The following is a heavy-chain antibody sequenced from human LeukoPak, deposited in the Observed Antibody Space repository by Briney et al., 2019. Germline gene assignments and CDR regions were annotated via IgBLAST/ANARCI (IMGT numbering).Heavy chain of an antibody. V-gene: IGHV3-15*01. CDR2: IKSQTDGGTT. Sequence: RGSLRLSCAASGFTFSNALMSWVRQAPGKGPEWVGHIKSQTDGGTTDYAAPVEGRFTISRDDSKGALYLQMKTLKIEDTAVYYCTTGTFQQFDYWGQGTLVTVSS. CDR1: GFTFSNAL. CDR3: TTGTFQQFDY. D-gene: IGHD2/OR15-2a*01. J-gene: IGHJ4*02.